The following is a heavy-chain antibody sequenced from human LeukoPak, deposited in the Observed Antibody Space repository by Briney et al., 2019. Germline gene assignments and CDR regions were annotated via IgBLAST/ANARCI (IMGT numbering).Heavy chain of an antibody. D-gene: IGHD3-3*01. V-gene: IGHV3-7*03. J-gene: IGHJ6*02. Sequence: GGSLRLSCVGSGFIFSSYWMNWVRQAPGKGLEWVANMNQDGSEKNYEDSVKGRVIISRDNRKNSVYLDMNNVRAEDTAVYYCGFGGLGFSDIGVWGQGTTVTVSS. CDR1: GFIFSSYW. CDR2: MNQDGSEK. CDR3: GFGGLGFSDIGV.